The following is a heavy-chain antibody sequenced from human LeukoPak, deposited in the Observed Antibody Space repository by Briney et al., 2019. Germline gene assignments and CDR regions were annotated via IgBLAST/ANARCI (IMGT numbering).Heavy chain of an antibody. CDR3: ARRGREVS. Sequence: GESLKISCKGSGYTFTCYWIGWVRHMPGKGLEWMGIIYPGDSDTRYSPSFQGQVTISADKSITTAYLQWSSVKASDTAMYYCARRGREVSWGQGTLVTVSS. CDR1: GYTFTCYW. D-gene: IGHD1-26*01. CDR2: IYPGDSDT. J-gene: IGHJ5*02. V-gene: IGHV5-51*01.